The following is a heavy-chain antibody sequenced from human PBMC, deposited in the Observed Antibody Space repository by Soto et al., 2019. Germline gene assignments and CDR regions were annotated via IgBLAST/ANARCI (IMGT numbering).Heavy chain of an antibody. CDR1: GYTFTSYA. J-gene: IGHJ4*02. CDR3: GAAAGTFGGSSLAV. D-gene: IGHD6-13*01. V-gene: IGHV1-3*01. Sequence: ASVKVSCKASGYTFTSYAMHWVRQAPGERLEWMGWINAGNGNTKYSQKFQGRVTITRDTSASTAYMKLSSLRSEDTAVYYCGAAAGTFGGSSLAVWGQGTLVTVSS. CDR2: INAGNGNT.